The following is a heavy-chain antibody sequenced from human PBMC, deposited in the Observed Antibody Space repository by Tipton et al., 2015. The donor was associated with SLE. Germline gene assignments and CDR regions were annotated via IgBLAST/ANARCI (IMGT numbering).Heavy chain of an antibody. D-gene: IGHD1-26*01. J-gene: IGHJ5*02. CDR1: GYSISSGYY. V-gene: IGHV4-38-2*01. CDR2: IYHSGST. CDR3: ARDVTGSEGWFDP. Sequence: TLSLTCAVYGYSISSGYYWGWIRQPPGKGLEWIGSIYHSGSTNYNPSLKSRATISVDTSKNQFSLKLSSVTAADTAVYYCARDVTGSEGWFDPWGQGTLVTVSS.